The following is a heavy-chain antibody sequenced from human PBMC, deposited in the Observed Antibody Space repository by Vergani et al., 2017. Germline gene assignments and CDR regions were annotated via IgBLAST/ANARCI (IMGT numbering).Heavy chain of an antibody. J-gene: IGHJ4*02. V-gene: IGHV1-69*01. D-gene: IGHD3-3*01. Sequence: QVQLVQSGAEVKKPGSSVKVSCKASGGTFSSYAISWVRQAPGQGLEWMGGIIPIFGTANYAQKFQGRVTITADESTSTAYMELSSLRSDDTAVYYCARGPHYDFWSCSRYYFDYWGQGTLVTVSS. CDR2: IIPIFGTA. CDR3: ARGPHYDFWSCSRYYFDY. CDR1: GGTFSSYA.